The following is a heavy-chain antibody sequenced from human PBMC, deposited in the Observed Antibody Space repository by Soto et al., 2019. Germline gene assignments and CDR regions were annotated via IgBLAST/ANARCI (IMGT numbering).Heavy chain of an antibody. CDR1: GGSISSYY. J-gene: IGHJ6*03. Sequence: QVQLQESGPGLVKPSETLSLTCTVSGGSISSYYWSWIRQPPGKGLEWIGYIYYSGSTNYNPSLKSRVTISVDTSKNQFSLKLSSVTAADTAVYYCARESTLRGHMDVWGKGTTVTVSS. CDR2: IYYSGST. CDR3: ARESTLRGHMDV. V-gene: IGHV4-59*01.